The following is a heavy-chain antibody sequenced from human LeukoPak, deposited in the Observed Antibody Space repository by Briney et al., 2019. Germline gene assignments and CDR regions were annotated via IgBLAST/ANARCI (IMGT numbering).Heavy chain of an antibody. CDR1: GYTFTSYD. CDR3: ARVKSRMAEDPDAFDI. J-gene: IGHJ3*02. V-gene: IGHV1-8*01. Sequence: AQVRVSCKASGYTFTSYDINWLRQATGQGLDWMGWMNPNSGNTGYAQKFKARVTMTRNTSISTAYMELSSLRSEDTAVYYCARVKSRMAEDPDAFDIWGQGTMVTVSS. D-gene: IGHD5-24*01. CDR2: MNPNSGNT.